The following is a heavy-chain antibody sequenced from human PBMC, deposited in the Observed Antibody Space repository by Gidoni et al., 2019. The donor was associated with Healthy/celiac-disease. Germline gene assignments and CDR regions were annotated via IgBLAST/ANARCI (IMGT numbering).Heavy chain of an antibody. CDR1: GSTFSSYA. D-gene: IGHD2-15*01. CDR2: ISYDGSNK. CDR3: ARDYGEYCSGGSCYHDRFDY. J-gene: IGHJ4*02. V-gene: IGHV3-30*04. Sequence: QVQLVESGGGVVQPGRSLILSCAASGSTFSSYAIPWVRQAPGKGLEWVAVISYDGSNKYYADSVKGRFTISRDNSKNTLYLQMNSLRAEDTAVYYCARDYGEYCSGGSCYHDRFDYWGQGTLVTVSS.